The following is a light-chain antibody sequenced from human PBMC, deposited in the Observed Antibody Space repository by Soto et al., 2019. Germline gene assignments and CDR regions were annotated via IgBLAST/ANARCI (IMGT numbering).Light chain of an antibody. CDR2: GAS. Sequence: EIVLTQSPGTLSLCRVEGAGRSFRASQSVSTRSLAWYQQKPGQAPRLLISGASSRAADIPDRFSGSGSGTDFTLTINRLEPEDFAVYYCQQYDSSPRTFGQGTKVDIK. J-gene: IGKJ1*01. CDR3: QQYDSSPRT. V-gene: IGKV3-20*01. CDR1: QSVSTRS.